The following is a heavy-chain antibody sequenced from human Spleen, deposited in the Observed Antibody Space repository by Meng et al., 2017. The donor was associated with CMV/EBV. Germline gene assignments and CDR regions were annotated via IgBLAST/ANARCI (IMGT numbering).Heavy chain of an antibody. CDR2: ISRGGDVI. D-gene: IGHD3/OR15-3a*01. CDR3: ASANLWTGYSRFDY. Sequence: GGSLRLSCAASGFTFHTYEMNWVRQPPGKGLEWVSFISRGGDVIYYEDSVKGRFTVSRDNAKNSLYLKTSSLRAEDTALYYGASANLWTGYSRFDYWGQGTLVTVSS. J-gene: IGHJ4*02. V-gene: IGHV3-48*03. CDR1: GFTFHTYE.